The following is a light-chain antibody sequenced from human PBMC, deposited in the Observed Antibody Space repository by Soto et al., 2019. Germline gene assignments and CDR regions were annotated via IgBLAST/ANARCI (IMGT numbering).Light chain of an antibody. CDR2: DGS. J-gene: IGKJ1*01. CDR3: QQYNNWPLWT. V-gene: IGKV3-15*01. CDR1: QSVSSK. Sequence: EIVMTQSPDTLSVSPGERATLSCRASQSVSSKLAWYQQKPGQTPRLLIYDGSTRVTGIPARFSGSGSGTEFTLTISSLQSEDFAVYYCQQYNNWPLWTFGQGTTVEIK.